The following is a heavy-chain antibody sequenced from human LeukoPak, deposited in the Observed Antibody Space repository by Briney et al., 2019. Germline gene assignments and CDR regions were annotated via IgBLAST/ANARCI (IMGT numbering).Heavy chain of an antibody. V-gene: IGHV3-66*02. Sequence: GTSLRLSCAASGFTVSSNYMSWVRQAPGKGLEWVSVIYSGGSTYYADSVKGRVTISRDNSKNTLYPNMNSLRAEDTAVYYCARDRAIFGVVTQYMDVWGKGTTVTVSS. CDR3: ARDRAIFGVVTQYMDV. CDR1: GFTVSSNY. J-gene: IGHJ6*03. D-gene: IGHD3-3*01. CDR2: IYSGGST.